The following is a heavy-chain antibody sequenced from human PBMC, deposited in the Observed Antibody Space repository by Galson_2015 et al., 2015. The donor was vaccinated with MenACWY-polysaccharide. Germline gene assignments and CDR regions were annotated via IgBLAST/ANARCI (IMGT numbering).Heavy chain of an antibody. J-gene: IGHJ2*01. CDR1: GFTFSSFW. V-gene: IGHV3-7*01. CDR3: ARDPLDSSGYTRGSVFDL. Sequence: SLRLSCAASGFTFSSFWMSWVRQAPGKGLEWVAIIKQDGSEGYYVDSVKGRFSISRDNAKNSLYLQMNSLRSEDTAVYYCARDPLDSSGYTRGSVFDLWGRGTLVTVSS. CDR2: IKQDGSEG. D-gene: IGHD3-22*01.